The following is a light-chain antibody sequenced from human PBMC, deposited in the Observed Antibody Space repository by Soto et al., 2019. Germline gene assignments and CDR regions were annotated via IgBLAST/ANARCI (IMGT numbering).Light chain of an antibody. CDR3: PMYGSPRQLIRG. CDR2: GTS. V-gene: IGKV3-20*01. CDR1: QIVSSNY. Sequence: DRYTRSCWTRQIVSSNYLAWYQQKPGQAPRLLIYGTSSRATGIPDRFSGSGSGTDFTLTISGLESEDFSLSSCPMYGSPRQLIRGFGQGTKVDNK. J-gene: IGKJ1*01.